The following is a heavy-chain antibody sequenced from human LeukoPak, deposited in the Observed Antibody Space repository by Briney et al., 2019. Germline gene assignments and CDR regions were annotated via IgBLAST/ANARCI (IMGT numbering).Heavy chain of an antibody. CDR3: ARELGFCSSTSCPSGGYYYYYMDV. D-gene: IGHD2-2*01. CDR1: GYTFTSYD. Sequence: GASVKVSCKASGYTFTSYDINWVRQATGQGLEWMGWISAYNGNTNYAQKLQGRVTMTTDTSTSTAYMELRSLRSDDTAVYYCARELGFCSSTSCPSGGYYYYYMDVWGKGTTVTVSS. V-gene: IGHV1-18*01. CDR2: ISAYNGNT. J-gene: IGHJ6*03.